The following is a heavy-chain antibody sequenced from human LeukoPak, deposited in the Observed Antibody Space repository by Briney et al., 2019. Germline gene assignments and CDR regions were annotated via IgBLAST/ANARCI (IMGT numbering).Heavy chain of an antibody. CDR3: ARDQSPSPYDFWSGYYIDY. V-gene: IGHV3-11*04. CDR2: ISNSDSIT. CDR1: GFTFRDYY. D-gene: IGHD3-3*01. J-gene: IGHJ4*02. Sequence: PGGSLRLSCAASGFTFRDYYMSWIRQAPGKGLEWVSYISNSDSITKYADSVKGRITISRDNAKNSVYLQMNSLRAEDTAVYYCARDQSPSPYDFWSGYYIDYWGQGTLVTVSS.